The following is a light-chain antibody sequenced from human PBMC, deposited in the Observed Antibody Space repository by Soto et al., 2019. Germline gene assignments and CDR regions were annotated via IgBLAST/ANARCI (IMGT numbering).Light chain of an antibody. CDR1: SGSVSTSYY. CDR3: VLYMGSGPYV. Sequence: QAVVTQEQSFSVAPGVTVTLTCGLSSGSVSTSYYPSWYQQTPGQAPRTLIYSTNTRSSGVPDRFSGSILGNKAALTITGAQEDDESDYYCVLYMGSGPYVFGNGTKLTVL. V-gene: IGLV8-61*01. CDR2: STN. J-gene: IGLJ1*01.